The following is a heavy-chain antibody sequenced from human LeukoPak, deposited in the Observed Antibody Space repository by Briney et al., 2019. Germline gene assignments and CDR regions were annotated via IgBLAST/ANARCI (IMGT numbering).Heavy chain of an antibody. J-gene: IGHJ4*02. D-gene: IGHD3-3*01. CDR2: INHSGST. V-gene: IGHV4-34*09. Sequence: ASETLSLTCAVYGGSFSGYYWSWIRQPPGKGLEWIGEINHSGSTNYNPSLKSRVTISVDTSKNQFSLKLSSVTAADTAVYYCARGVRFFYYFDYWGQGTLVTVSS. CDR3: ARGVRFFYYFDY. CDR1: GGSFSGYY.